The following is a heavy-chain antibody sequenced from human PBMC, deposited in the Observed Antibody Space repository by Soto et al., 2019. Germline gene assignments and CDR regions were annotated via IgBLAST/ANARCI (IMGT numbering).Heavy chain of an antibody. J-gene: IGHJ4*02. CDR2: IYYSGST. V-gene: IGHV4-39*01. CDR1: GGSISSSSYY. Sequence: QLQLQESGPGLVKPSETLSLTCTVSGGSISSSSYYWGWIRQPPGNGLEWIGSIYYSGSTYYNPYLKSRVNISVDTSKNQFSLKLSSVTAADTAVYYCARRGQWLGVGDFDYWGQGTLVTVSS. CDR3: ARRGQWLGVGDFDY. D-gene: IGHD6-19*01.